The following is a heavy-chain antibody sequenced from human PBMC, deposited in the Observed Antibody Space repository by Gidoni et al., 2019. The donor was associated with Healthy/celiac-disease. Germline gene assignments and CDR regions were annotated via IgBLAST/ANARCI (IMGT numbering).Heavy chain of an antibody. CDR2: ISGSGGST. J-gene: IGHJ4*02. CDR1: GFTFSSYA. V-gene: IGHV3-23*01. CDR3: AKDSGSGWFEELWDY. Sequence: EVQLLESGGGLVQPGGSLRLSWAASGFTFSSYAMSWVRQAPGKGLEWVSAISGSGGSTYYADSVKGRFTISRDNSKNTLYLQMNSLRAEDTAVYYCAKDSGSGWFEELWDYWGQGTLVTVSS. D-gene: IGHD6-19*01.